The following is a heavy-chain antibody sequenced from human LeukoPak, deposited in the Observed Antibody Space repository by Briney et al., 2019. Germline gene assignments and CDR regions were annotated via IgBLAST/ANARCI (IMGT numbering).Heavy chain of an antibody. J-gene: IGHJ4*02. CDR1: GFTFSSYE. CDR3: SLLAVASPQDY. V-gene: IGHV3-48*03. CDR2: ISSSGSVT. D-gene: IGHD6-19*01. Sequence: GGSLRLSCAASGFTFSSYEMHWVRQAPGKGLEWVSDISSSGSVTYYADSVRGRFTTSRDNAKNFLYLQMNSLRAEDTAIYYCSLLAVASPQDYWGQGTWVTVSS.